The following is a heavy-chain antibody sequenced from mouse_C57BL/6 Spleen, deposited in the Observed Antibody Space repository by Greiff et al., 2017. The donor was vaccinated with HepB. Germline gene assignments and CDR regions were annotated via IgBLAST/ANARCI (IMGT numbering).Heavy chain of an antibody. CDR1: GYAFSSYW. Sequence: QVQLQQSGAELVKPGASVKISCKASGYAFSSYWMNWVKQRPGKGLEWIGQIYPGDGDTNYNGKFKGKATLTADKSSSTAYMQLSSLTSEDSAVYFCARSELTGRGTWFAYWGQGTLVTVSA. D-gene: IGHD4-1*01. V-gene: IGHV1-80*01. CDR3: ARSELTGRGTWFAY. CDR2: IYPGDGDT. J-gene: IGHJ3*01.